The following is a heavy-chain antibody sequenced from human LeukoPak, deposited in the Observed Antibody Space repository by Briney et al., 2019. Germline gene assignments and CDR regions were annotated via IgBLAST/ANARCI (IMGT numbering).Heavy chain of an antibody. CDR2: IWYDGSNK. J-gene: IGHJ6*02. V-gene: IGHV3-33*01. CDR3: ARGLRPTKGYYDFWSGHGSEYGMDV. D-gene: IGHD3-3*01. CDR1: GFTFSSYG. Sequence: PGRSLRLSCAASGFTFSSYGMHWVRQAPGKGLEWVAVIWYDGSNKYYADSVKGRFTISRDNSKNTLYLQMNSLRAEDTAVYYCARGLRPTKGYYDFWSGHGSEYGMDVWGQGTTVTVSS.